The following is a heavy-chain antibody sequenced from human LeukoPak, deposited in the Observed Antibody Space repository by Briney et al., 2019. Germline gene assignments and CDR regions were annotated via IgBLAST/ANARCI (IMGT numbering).Heavy chain of an antibody. J-gene: IGHJ4*02. D-gene: IGHD6-19*01. CDR2: ISGSTTTT. CDR3: ARATSGWPSDF. V-gene: IGHV3-48*03. CDR1: GFTFSSYE. Sequence: PGGSLRLSCVASGFTFSSYEMLWVRQAPGKGLEWVSDISGSTTTTYYADSVKGRFTISRDNAKNSLFLQLNSLRAEDTGIYYCARATSGWPSDFWGQGTLVTVSS.